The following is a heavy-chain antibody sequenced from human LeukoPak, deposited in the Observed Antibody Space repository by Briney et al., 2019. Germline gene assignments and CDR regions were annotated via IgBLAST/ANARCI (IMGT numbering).Heavy chain of an antibody. CDR2: IFHSGST. Sequence: PSETLSLTCTVSGGSISSSIYYWGWIRQPPGKGLEWIGSIFHSGSTYYNSSLKSRLTISVDTSKNQLSLKLTSVTAADTAVYYCAKEVVGPWGQGTLVTVSS. J-gene: IGHJ5*02. CDR1: GGSISSSIYY. D-gene: IGHD1-26*01. V-gene: IGHV4-39*07. CDR3: AKEVVGP.